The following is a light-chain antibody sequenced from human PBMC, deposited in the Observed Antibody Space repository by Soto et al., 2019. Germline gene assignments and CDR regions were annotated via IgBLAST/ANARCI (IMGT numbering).Light chain of an antibody. V-gene: IGKV3-20*01. Sequence: EIVLTQSPGALSLSPGERATLSCRASQTASSSHLAWYQQKPGQAPRLLIYDASSRATGISDRFSGSGSGTDFTLTISRLESEDFAVYYCQQYGRSPYTFGQGTKVEIK. J-gene: IGKJ2*01. CDR3: QQYGRSPYT. CDR2: DAS. CDR1: QTASSSH.